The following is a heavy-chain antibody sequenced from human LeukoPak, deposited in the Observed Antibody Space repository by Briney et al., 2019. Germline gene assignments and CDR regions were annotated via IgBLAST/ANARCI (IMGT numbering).Heavy chain of an antibody. Sequence: SQTLSLTCTVSGGSISSGGYYWSWIRQPPGKGLEWIGYIYHSGSTYYNPSLKSRVTISVDTSKNQFSLKLSSVTAADTAVYYCARHKEEGYLTGYWGQGTLVTVSS. V-gene: IGHV4-30-2*01. D-gene: IGHD1-14*01. CDR1: GGSISSGGYY. J-gene: IGHJ4*02. CDR3: ARHKEEGYLTGY. CDR2: IYHSGST.